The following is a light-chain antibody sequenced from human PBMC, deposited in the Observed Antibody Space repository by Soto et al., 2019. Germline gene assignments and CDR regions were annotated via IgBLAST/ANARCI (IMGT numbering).Light chain of an antibody. V-gene: IGLV2-14*03. Sequence: QSVLTQPASVSGSPGQSITISCTGTSSDVGGYNYVSWYQQHPGKAPKLMIYEVSNRPSGISTRFSGSKSGNTASLTISGLQAEDEADYYCSSYTRSNTPVVFGGGTNSPS. CDR2: EVS. J-gene: IGLJ2*01. CDR3: SSYTRSNTPVV. CDR1: SSDVGGYNY.